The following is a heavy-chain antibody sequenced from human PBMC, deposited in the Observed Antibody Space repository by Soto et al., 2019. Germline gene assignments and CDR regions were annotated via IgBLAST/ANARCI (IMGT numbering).Heavy chain of an antibody. J-gene: IGHJ5*02. CDR1: GGTFSSYA. CDR3: AGSISGSSCYFSCFDP. CDR2: IIPIFGTA. V-gene: IGHV1-69*01. D-gene: IGHD2-2*01. Sequence: QVQLVQSGAEVKKPGSSVKVSCKASGGTFSSYAISWVRQAPGQGLEWMGGIIPIFGTANYAQKCQGRVTITADESTSTADMGLSSLRSEDTAVYYCAGSISGSSCYFSCFDPCGQGTLVTVSS.